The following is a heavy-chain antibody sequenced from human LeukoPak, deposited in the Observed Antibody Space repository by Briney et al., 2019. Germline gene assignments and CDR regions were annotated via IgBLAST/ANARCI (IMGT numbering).Heavy chain of an antibody. J-gene: IGHJ4*02. CDR1: GGSISSGSYY. CDR2: IYTSGST. D-gene: IGHD3-22*01. V-gene: IGHV4-61*02. Sequence: SETLSLTCTVSGGSISSGSYYWSWIRQPAGKGLEWIGCIYTSGSTNYNPSLKSRVTISVDTSKNQFSLKLSSVTAADTAVYYCAREDYDSSGSAFDYWGQGTLVTVSS. CDR3: AREDYDSSGSAFDY.